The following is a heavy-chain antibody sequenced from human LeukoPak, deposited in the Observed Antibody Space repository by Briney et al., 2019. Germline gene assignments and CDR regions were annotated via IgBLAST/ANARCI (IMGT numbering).Heavy chain of an antibody. CDR3: ARDRNVVVPAAIGY. D-gene: IGHD2-2*01. CDR2: ISYDGSNK. CDR1: GFTFSSYA. Sequence: GGPLRLSCAASGFTFSSYAMHWVRQAPGKGLEWVAVISYDGSNKYYADSVKGRFTISRDNSKNTLYLQMNSLRAEDTAVYYCARDRNVVVPAAIGYWGQGTLVTVSS. J-gene: IGHJ4*02. V-gene: IGHV3-30-3*01.